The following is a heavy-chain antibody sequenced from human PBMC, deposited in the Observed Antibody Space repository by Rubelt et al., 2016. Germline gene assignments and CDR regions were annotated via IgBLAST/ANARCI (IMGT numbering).Heavy chain of an antibody. D-gene: IGHD6-13*01. V-gene: IGHV4-34*01. J-gene: IGHJ5*02. CDR2: INHSGST. CDR3: ARGLARAAAAPRRLWFDP. CDR1: GGSFSGYY. Sequence: QVQLQQWGAGLLKPSETLSLTCAVYGGSFSGYYWSWIRQPPGKGLEWIGEINHSGSTNYNPSLKSRVTKSVDTSKTQFSRKLSSGTAADTAVYYCARGLARAAAAPRRLWFDPWGQGTLVTVSS.